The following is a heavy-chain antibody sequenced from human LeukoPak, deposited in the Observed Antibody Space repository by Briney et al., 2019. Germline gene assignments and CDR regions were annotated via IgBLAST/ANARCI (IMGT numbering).Heavy chain of an antibody. Sequence: GGSLSLFCAASGFTFSDYYMRWIRQAPGKGREWVSYISSSGSTIDYADSVKGRFTISRDNAKTSLYLQMNSLRAEDTAVYYCARELVDTAMVKNAFDICGQGTMVTVSS. D-gene: IGHD5-18*01. CDR3: ARELVDTAMVKNAFDI. CDR1: GFTFSDYY. CDR2: ISSSGSTI. V-gene: IGHV3-11*04. J-gene: IGHJ3*02.